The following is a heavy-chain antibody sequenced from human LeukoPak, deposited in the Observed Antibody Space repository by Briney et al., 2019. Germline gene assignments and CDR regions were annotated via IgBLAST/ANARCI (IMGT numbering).Heavy chain of an antibody. CDR3: ARVNGGSDAFDI. D-gene: IGHD4-23*01. V-gene: IGHV4-31*11. J-gene: IGHJ3*02. CDR1: GGSFSGYY. Sequence: NSSETLSLTCAVYGGSFSGYYWSWIRQHPGKGLEWIGYIYYSGSTYYNPSLKSRVTISVDTSKNQFSLKLSSVTAADTAVYYCARVNGGSDAFDIWGQGTMVTVSS. CDR2: IYYSGST.